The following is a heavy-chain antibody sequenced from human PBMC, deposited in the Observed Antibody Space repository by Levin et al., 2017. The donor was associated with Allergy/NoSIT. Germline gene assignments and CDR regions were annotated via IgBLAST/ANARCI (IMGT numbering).Heavy chain of an antibody. CDR1: GFTFSTYA. V-gene: IGHV3-23*01. CDR3: AKARRGCDSSSCYLNFDY. J-gene: IGHJ4*02. CDR2: ISGSAGNT. D-gene: IGHD2-2*01. Sequence: GESLKISCAASGFTFSTYAINWVRQAPGKGLEWVSTISGSAGNTYYADSVKGRFTISRDNSKNTLNLQMDSLRAEDTAVYYCAKARRGCDSSSCYLNFDYWGQGTLVTVSS.